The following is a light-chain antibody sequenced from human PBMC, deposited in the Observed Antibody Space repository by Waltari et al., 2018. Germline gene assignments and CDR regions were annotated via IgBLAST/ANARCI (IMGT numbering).Light chain of an antibody. J-gene: IGKJ3*01. Sequence: DIQMTQSPSSLSASVGDRVTITCRASQGISNYLAWYQQKPGKVPKLLIYAASTLQSGVPSRFSGSGSRTDFTLTISSLQPEDVATYYCQKYNSALPFTFGPGTKVDIK. CDR1: QGISNY. CDR2: AAS. V-gene: IGKV1-27*01. CDR3: QKYNSALPFT.